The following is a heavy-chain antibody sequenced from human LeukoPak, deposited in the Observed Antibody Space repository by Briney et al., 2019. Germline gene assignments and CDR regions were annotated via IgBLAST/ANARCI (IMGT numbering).Heavy chain of an antibody. CDR2: ISSSGSTI. CDR1: GFTFSDYY. Sequence: GGSLRLSCAASGFTFSDYYMTWIRQAPGRGLEWVSYISSSGSTIYYADSAKGRFTISRDSAKNSLFLQMNSLRAEDTAVYYCAREAGYCSSTSCSYYYYMDVWGKGTTVTVCS. V-gene: IGHV3-11*04. CDR3: AREAGYCSSTSCSYYYYMDV. J-gene: IGHJ6*03. D-gene: IGHD2-2*03.